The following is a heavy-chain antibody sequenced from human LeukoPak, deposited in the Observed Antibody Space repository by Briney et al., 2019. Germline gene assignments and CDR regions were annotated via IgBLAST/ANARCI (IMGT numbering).Heavy chain of an antibody. D-gene: IGHD3-10*01. CDR2: IHYTENT. Sequence: SETLSLTCTVSGDSISNTNYYWVWIRQPPGKGLEWIAIIHYTENTHYNPSLRSRVTISVDTSKNQFSLNLRSVTATDTAVYYCARHSDGSRNYSQPPEADSDAFDIWSQGTMVTVSS. J-gene: IGHJ3*02. CDR1: GDSISNTNYY. CDR3: ARHSDGSRNYSQPPEADSDAFDI. V-gene: IGHV4-39*01.